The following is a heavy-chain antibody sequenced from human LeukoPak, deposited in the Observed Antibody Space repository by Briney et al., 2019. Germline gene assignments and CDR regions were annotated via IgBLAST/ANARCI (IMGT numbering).Heavy chain of an antibody. CDR3: AKAGAAAGRGSFYYYMDV. CDR1: GYTFTGFY. D-gene: IGHD6-25*01. V-gene: IGHV1-2*06. J-gene: IGHJ6*03. Sequence: ASVKVSCKASGYTFTGFYMHWVRQAPGQGLEWMGRINPNSGGANYAQKFQGRVTMTRDTSITTVYMELSRLGSNDTAVYYCAKAGAAAGRGSFYYYMDVWGKGTTVTLSS. CDR2: INPNSGGA.